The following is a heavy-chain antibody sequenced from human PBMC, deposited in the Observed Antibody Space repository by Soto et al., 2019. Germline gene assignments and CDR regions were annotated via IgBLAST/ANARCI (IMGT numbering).Heavy chain of an antibody. CDR2: ISGRGGNT. D-gene: IGHD4-4*01. J-gene: IGHJ4*02. CDR1: GFTFSSYA. V-gene: IGHV3-23*01. Sequence: PGGSLRLSCAASGFTFSSYAMSWVRQAPGKGLEWVSSISGRGGNTYYADSVKGRFTISRDNSKNTLYLQMNSLRVEDTAAYYCAKERTVTTADFDYWGQGTLVTVSS. CDR3: AKERTVTTADFDY.